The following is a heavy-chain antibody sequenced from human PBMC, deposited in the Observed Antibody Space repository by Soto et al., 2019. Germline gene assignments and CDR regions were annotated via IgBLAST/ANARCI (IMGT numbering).Heavy chain of an antibody. J-gene: IGHJ6*02. Sequence: ASVKVSCKVSGYTLTELSMHWVRQAPGKGLEWMGGFDPEDGETIYAQKFQGRVTMTEDTSTDTAYMELSSLRSEDTAVYYCATALTIFGVVTQYYYGMDVWGQGTTVTSP. CDR2: FDPEDGET. CDR3: ATALTIFGVVTQYYYGMDV. CDR1: GYTLTELS. V-gene: IGHV1-24*01. D-gene: IGHD3-3*01.